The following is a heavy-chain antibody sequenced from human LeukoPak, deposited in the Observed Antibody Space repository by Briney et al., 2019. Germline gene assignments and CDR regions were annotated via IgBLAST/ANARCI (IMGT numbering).Heavy chain of an antibody. CDR3: ARSPIAAGSSHYFDY. Sequence: SQTLSLTCTVSGGSISSGGYYWSWIRQPPGKGLEWIGYIYHSGSTYYNPSLKSRVTISVDRSKNQFSLKLSSVTAADTAVYYCARSPIAAGSSHYFDYWGQGTLVTVSS. V-gene: IGHV4-30-2*01. CDR2: IYHSGST. J-gene: IGHJ4*02. CDR1: GGSISSGGYY. D-gene: IGHD6-25*01.